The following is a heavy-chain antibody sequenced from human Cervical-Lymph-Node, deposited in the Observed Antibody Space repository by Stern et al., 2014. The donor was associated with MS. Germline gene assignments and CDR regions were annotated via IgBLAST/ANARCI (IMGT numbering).Heavy chain of an antibody. D-gene: IGHD5-18*01. J-gene: IGHJ4*02. V-gene: IGHV3-30*03. CDR1: GFTFSGYC. CDR2: ISYGESNT. Sequence: QVQLGQSGAGVVQPGRSLTLSCEASGFTFSGYCIHWVRQAPGKGLEWVAVISYGESNTHYGVSVKGRFTISRDTSKNMLFLHMNSLSAEDTAVYYCVTGRGYMSGQPDLDYWGQGALVTVTS. CDR3: VTGRGYMSGQPDLDY.